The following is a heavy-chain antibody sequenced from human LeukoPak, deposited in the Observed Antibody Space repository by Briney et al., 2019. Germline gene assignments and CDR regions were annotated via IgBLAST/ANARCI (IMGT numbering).Heavy chain of an antibody. J-gene: IGHJ3*02. D-gene: IGHD4-17*01. CDR1: DDSFSSHH. CDR2: ISYIGST. V-gene: IGHV4-59*11. Sequence: SETLSLTCAVPDDSFSSHHWTWIRKPPGKGLEWIGYISYIGSTNSNPSLKSRVTISIDTSKNQFSLKLTSVTAADTAVYYCARDLVTVTKGFDIWGQGTMVSVSS. CDR3: ARDLVTVTKGFDI.